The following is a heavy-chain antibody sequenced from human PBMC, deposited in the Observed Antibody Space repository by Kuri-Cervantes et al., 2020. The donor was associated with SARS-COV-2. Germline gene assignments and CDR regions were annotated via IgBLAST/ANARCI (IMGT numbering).Heavy chain of an antibody. D-gene: IGHD6-6*01. J-gene: IGHJ4*02. CDR2: ISGSGGST. V-gene: IGHV3-23*01. Sequence: GGSLRLSCAASGFTFSSYVMSWVRQAPGKGLEWVSGISGSGGSTNYADSVKGRFTISRDNSKNTLYPQMNSLRAEDSAVYYCASSQRTIAARERYYFDYWGQGTLVTVSS. CDR1: GFTFSSYV. CDR3: ASSQRTIAARERYYFDY.